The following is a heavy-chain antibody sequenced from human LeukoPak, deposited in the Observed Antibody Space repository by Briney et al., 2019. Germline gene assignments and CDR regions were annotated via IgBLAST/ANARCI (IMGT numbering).Heavy chain of an antibody. J-gene: IGHJ3*02. CDR3: ARDSGYCSGGSCYPQGAFDI. CDR1: GFRLSSYW. V-gene: IGHV3-33*08. D-gene: IGHD2-15*01. CDR2: IWYDGSNK. Sequence: GGSLRLSCAASGFRLSSYWMSWVRQAPGKGLEWVAVIWYDGSNKYYVDSVKGRFTISRDNAKNSLYLQMNSLRAEDTAVYYSARDSGYCSGGSCYPQGAFDIWGQGTIVTVSS.